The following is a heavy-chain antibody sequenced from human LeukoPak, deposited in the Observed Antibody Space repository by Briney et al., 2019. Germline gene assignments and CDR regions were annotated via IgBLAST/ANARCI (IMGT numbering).Heavy chain of an antibody. CDR3: AKAPGNYYGSGSTFDY. J-gene: IGHJ4*02. Sequence: PGGSLRLSCAASGFSFSSYSIHWVRQAPGKGLEWVAVISSDGNSKNFALSVKGRFAISRDNSKNTLYLQMNSLRAEDTAVYYCAKAPGNYYGSGSTFDYWGQGTLVTVSS. V-gene: IGHV3-30*09. CDR2: ISSDGNSK. D-gene: IGHD3-10*01. CDR1: GFSFSSYS.